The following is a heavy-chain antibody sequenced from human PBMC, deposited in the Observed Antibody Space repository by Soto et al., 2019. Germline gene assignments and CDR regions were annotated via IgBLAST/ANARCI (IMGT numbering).Heavy chain of an antibody. CDR1: GYRFSSYW. CDR3: ARQGSNGAYYYYGMDV. CDR2: IYPGDSDT. D-gene: IGHD3-16*01. V-gene: IGHV5-51*01. Sequence: GESLTISCKGSGYRFSSYWIAWVRQMPGKGLEWMGIIYPGDSDTRYSPSFEGQVTISADKSNSTAYLQWSSLKASDTAMYYCARQGSNGAYYYYGMDVWGQGTTVTVSS. J-gene: IGHJ6*02.